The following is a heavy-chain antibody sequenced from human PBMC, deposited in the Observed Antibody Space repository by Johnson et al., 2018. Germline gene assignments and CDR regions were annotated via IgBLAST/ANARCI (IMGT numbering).Heavy chain of an antibody. CDR2: ISSSRSYL. V-gene: IGHV3-21*01. CDR1: GFPFSSYS. Sequence: VRLQESGGGLVQPGGSLRLCCAASGFPFSSYSMNWVRQAPGKGREWVPSISSSRSYLSHADSAKGRFTISRDNAKNSLYLQMNSLRAEDTAVYYCARIGFMNYYYYYMDVWGKGTTVTVSS. J-gene: IGHJ6*03. D-gene: IGHD3-16*01. CDR3: ARIGFMNYYYYYMDV.